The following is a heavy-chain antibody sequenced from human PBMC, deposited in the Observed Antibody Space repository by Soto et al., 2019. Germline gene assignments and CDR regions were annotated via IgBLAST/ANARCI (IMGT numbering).Heavy chain of an antibody. Sequence: VGSLRLSCAASGFTLNNYAMSWVRQAPGKGLQWVSAISGSGDTTYYADSVKGRFTISRDNSKKTLYLQMNGLRAEDTAVYYWAKDKTAMPTFDFWXQGALVTVSS. J-gene: IGHJ4*02. V-gene: IGHV3-23*01. CDR2: ISGSGDTT. CDR3: AKDKTAMPTFDF. D-gene: IGHD2-2*01. CDR1: GFTLNNYA.